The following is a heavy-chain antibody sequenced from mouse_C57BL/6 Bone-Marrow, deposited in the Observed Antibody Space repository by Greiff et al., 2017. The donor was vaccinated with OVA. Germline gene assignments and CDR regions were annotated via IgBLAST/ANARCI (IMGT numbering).Heavy chain of an antibody. Sequence: QVQLQQSGPELVKPGASVTISCKASGYAFSSSWMNWVKQRPGKGLEWIGRIYPGDGDTNYNGKFTGKATLTADKSSSTAYMQLSSLTSEDTAVYFCARHEDGYYASYFAYWGQGTTLTVSS. CDR3: ARHEDGYYASYFAY. J-gene: IGHJ2*01. V-gene: IGHV1-82*01. CDR1: GYAFSSSW. D-gene: IGHD2-3*01. CDR2: IYPGDGDT.